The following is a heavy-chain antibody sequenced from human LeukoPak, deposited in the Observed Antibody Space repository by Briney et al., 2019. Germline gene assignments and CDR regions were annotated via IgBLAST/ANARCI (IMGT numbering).Heavy chain of an antibody. J-gene: IGHJ4*02. CDR2: ISRSGSTK. D-gene: IGHD1-26*01. V-gene: IGHV3-11*04. CDR1: GFTFSDYN. Sequence: GGSLRLSCAASGFTFSDYNMRWIRQAPGKGLEWVSSISRSGSTKYYADSVKGRFTISRDNAKNSLYLQMNSLRAEDTAVYYCAREGGSYRFDYWGQGTLVTVSS. CDR3: AREGGSYRFDY.